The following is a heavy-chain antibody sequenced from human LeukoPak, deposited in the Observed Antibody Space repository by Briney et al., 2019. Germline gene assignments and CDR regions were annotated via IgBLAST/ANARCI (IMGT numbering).Heavy chain of an antibody. CDR2: IRSKSDGGTT. V-gene: IGHV3-15*01. J-gene: IGHJ4*02. Sequence: AGGSLRLSRAASGFTFTNAWMSWVRQAPGKGLEWIGRIRSKSDGGTTDYAAPVKDRVTISRDDSKNTLFLQISSLKTDDTAVYYCTTYVEVSGTRRFDSWGQGALVIVSS. CDR3: TTYVEVSGTRRFDS. CDR1: GFTFTNAW. D-gene: IGHD5/OR15-5a*01.